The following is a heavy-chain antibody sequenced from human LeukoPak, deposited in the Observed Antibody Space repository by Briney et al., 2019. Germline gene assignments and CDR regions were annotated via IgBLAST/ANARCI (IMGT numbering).Heavy chain of an antibody. CDR2: IYYSGST. CDR1: GGSISSGGYY. CDR3: ARGSGFGELFNYYYYGMDV. Sequence: PSETLSLTCTVSGGSISSGGYYWSWIRQHPGKGLEWIGYIYYSGSTYYNPSLKSRVTISVDTSKNQFSLKLSSVTAADTAVYYCARGSGFGELFNYYYYGMDVWGQGTTVTVSS. J-gene: IGHJ6*02. V-gene: IGHV4-31*03. D-gene: IGHD3-10*01.